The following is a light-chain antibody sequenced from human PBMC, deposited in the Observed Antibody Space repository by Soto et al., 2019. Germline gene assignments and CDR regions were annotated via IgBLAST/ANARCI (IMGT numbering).Light chain of an antibody. CDR2: AAS. Sequence: DIQMTQSPSTLSASVGDRFTITWRASQTISTYLNWYQQKPGKAPKSLIYAASNLQSGVPSRFSGSGSGTDFTLTISSLQPEDFGTYYCQQSYNTPITFGQGTRLEIK. CDR3: QQSYNTPIT. J-gene: IGKJ5*01. CDR1: QTISTY. V-gene: IGKV1-39*01.